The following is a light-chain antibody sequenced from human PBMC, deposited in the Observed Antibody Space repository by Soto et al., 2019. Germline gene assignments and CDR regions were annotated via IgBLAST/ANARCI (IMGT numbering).Light chain of an antibody. CDR3: KQYKEWPPFT. CDR1: QSVSNN. J-gene: IGKJ5*01. V-gene: IGKV3-15*01. Sequence: EIVMTQSPATLSVSPGETATLSCRASQSVSNNVAWYQRKPGQAPRLLILGASTRATGIPARFSGSGSGTEFTLSISSLQSEDFAVYYCKQYKEWPPFTFGQGTRLEIK. CDR2: GAS.